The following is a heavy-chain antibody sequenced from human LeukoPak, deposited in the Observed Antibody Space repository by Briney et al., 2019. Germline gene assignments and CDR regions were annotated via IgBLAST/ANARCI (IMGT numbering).Heavy chain of an antibody. V-gene: IGHV4-30-2*01. CDR2: IYHSGST. J-gene: IGHJ4*02. CDR1: GGSISSGGYS. CDR3: ARDYGDYFDY. Sequence: SETLSLTRAVSGGSISSGGYSWSWIRQPPGKGLEWIGYIYHSGSTYYNPSPKSRVTILVDRSKNQFSLKLSSVTAADTAVYYCARDYGDYFDYWGRGTLVTVSS. D-gene: IGHD4-17*01.